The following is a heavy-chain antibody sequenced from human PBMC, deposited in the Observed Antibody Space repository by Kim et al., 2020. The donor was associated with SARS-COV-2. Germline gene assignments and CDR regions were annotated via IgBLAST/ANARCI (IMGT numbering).Heavy chain of an antibody. V-gene: IGHV4-59*08. J-gene: IGHJ5*02. CDR1: GGSISSYY. Sequence: SETLSLTCTVSGGSISSYYWSWIRQPPGKGLEWIGYIYYSGSTNYNPSLKSRVTISVDTSKNQFSLKLSSVTAADTAVYYCARGDPTYYDFWSGYSPLNWFDPRGQGTLVTVSS. CDR2: IYYSGST. D-gene: IGHD3-3*01. CDR3: ARGDPTYYDFWSGYSPLNWFDP.